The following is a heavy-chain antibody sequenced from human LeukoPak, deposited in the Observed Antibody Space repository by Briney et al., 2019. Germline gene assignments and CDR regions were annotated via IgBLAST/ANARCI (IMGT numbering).Heavy chain of an antibody. CDR1: GGSISSYY. Sequence: SETLSLTCTVSGGSISSYYWSWIRQPPGKGLEWIGYIYYSGSTNYNPSLKSRVTISVDTSKNQFSLKLSSVTAADTAVYYCARHGILAYCGGDCPPDGMDVWGQGTTVTVSS. V-gene: IGHV4-59*08. CDR3: ARHGILAYCGGDCPPDGMDV. D-gene: IGHD2-21*02. J-gene: IGHJ6*02. CDR2: IYYSGST.